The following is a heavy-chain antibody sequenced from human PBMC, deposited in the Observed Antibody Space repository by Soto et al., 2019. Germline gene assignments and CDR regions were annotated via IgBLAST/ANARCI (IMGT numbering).Heavy chain of an antibody. D-gene: IGHD3-3*01. Sequence: GGSLRLSCAASGFTFSSYAMSWVRQAPGKGLEWVSAISGSGGSTYYADPVKGRFTISRDNSKNTLYLQMNSLRAEDTAVYYCAKAKTSRFLEWFLDYWGQGTLVTVYS. CDR3: AKAKTSRFLEWFLDY. J-gene: IGHJ4*02. CDR1: GFTFSSYA. CDR2: ISGSGGST. V-gene: IGHV3-23*01.